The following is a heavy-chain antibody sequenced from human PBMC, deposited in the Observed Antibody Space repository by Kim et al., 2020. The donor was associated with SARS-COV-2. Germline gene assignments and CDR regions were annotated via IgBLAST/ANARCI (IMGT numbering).Heavy chain of an antibody. CDR3: TTVWFGELSGNLIY. CDR1: GFTFSNAW. CDR2: IKSKTDGGTT. V-gene: IGHV3-15*01. Sequence: GGSLRLSCAASGFTFSNAWMSWVRQAPGKGLEWVGRIKSKTDGGTTDYAAPVKGRFTISRDDSKNTLYLQMNSLKTEDTAVYYCTTVWFGELSGNLIYWGQGTLVTVSS. J-gene: IGHJ4*02. D-gene: IGHD3-10*01.